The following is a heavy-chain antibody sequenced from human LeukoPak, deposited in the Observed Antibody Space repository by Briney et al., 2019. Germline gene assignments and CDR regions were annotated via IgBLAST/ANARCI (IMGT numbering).Heavy chain of an antibody. Sequence: GGSLRLSCAASGFTFSSYSINWVRQAPGKGLEWVSSISSSSSYIYYADSVKGRFTISRDNAKNSLYLQMNSLRAEDTAVYYCARDNSPKYSSGWYDYGYWDQGTLVTVSS. CDR3: ARDNSPKYSSGWYDYGY. CDR2: ISSSSSYI. V-gene: IGHV3-21*01. CDR1: GFTFSSYS. J-gene: IGHJ4*02. D-gene: IGHD6-19*01.